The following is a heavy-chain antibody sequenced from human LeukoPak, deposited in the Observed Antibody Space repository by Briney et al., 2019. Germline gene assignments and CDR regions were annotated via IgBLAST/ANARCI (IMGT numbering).Heavy chain of an antibody. J-gene: IGHJ4*02. CDR1: GGSISISGYY. CDR3: ARWWGDGNGLF. D-gene: IGHD5-24*01. Sequence: SETLSLTCTVSGGSISISGYYWGWIRQPPGKGLEWSGSIHYSGPTYYNPSLKSRVTISVDTSKNQFSLKLSSVTAADTAVYYCARWWGDGNGLFWGQGTLVTVSS. CDR2: IHYSGPT. V-gene: IGHV4-39*01.